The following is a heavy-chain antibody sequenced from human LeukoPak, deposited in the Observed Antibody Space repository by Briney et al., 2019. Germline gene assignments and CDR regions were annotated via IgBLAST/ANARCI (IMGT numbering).Heavy chain of an antibody. Sequence: GGSLRLSCAASGFTVSSNYMSWVRQAPGKGLEWVSVIYSDSGGSTYYADSVKGRFTMSRDNSKNTLYLHMNSLRAEDTAVYYCARGFTHDYGDYFDYWGQGTLVTVSS. V-gene: IGHV3-66*01. CDR3: ARGFTHDYGDYFDY. D-gene: IGHD4-17*01. CDR1: GFTVSSNY. CDR2: IYSDSGGST. J-gene: IGHJ4*02.